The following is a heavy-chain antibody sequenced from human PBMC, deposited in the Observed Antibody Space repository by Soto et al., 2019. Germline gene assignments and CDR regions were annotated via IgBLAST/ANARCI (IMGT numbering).Heavy chain of an antibody. V-gene: IGHV1-8*01. D-gene: IGHD4-17*01. J-gene: IGHJ6*02. CDR2: MNPNSGST. CDR1: GYTFTTFD. CDR3: ARGFEDGDSRGYYYYVMDV. Sequence: QVQLVQSGAEVKKPGASVKVSCKASGYTFTTFDINWVRQATGQGLEWMGWMNPNSGSTGYAQKCQGGVIMTRNTSISTVYMELSSLRSEDTAVYYCARGFEDGDSRGYYYYVMDVWGQGTTVTVSS.